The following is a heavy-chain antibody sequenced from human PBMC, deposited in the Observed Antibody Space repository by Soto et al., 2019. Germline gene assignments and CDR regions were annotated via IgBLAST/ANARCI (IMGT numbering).Heavy chain of an antibody. CDR2: IYYSGST. Sequence: SETLSLTCTVSGGSISSSSYYWGWIRQPPGKGLEWIGSIYYSGSTYYNPSLKSRVTISVDTSKNQFSLKLSSVTAADTAVYYCARHYAPGADLPGQMTQWLVRWWFDPWGQGTLVTVSS. V-gene: IGHV4-39*01. CDR1: GGSISSSSYY. D-gene: IGHD6-19*01. CDR3: ARHYAPGADLPGQMTQWLVRWWFDP. J-gene: IGHJ5*02.